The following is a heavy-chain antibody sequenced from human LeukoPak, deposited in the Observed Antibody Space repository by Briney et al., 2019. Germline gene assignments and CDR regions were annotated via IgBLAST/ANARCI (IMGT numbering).Heavy chain of an antibody. CDR1: GGSISSYY. J-gene: IGHJ5*02. V-gene: IGHV4-59*01. CDR2: IYYSGST. D-gene: IGHD4-17*01. Sequence: SETLSLTCTVSGGSISSYYWSWIRQPPGKGLEWIGYIYYSGSTNYNPSLKSRVTISVDTSKNQFSLKLSSVTAADTAVYYCARQSTVTTHWDWFDPWGQGTLVTVSS. CDR3: ARQSTVTTHWDWFDP.